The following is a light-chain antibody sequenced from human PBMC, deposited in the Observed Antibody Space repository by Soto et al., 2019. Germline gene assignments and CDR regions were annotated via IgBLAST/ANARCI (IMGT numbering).Light chain of an antibody. Sequence: EIGLTQSPGTLSLSPGERATLSCRASQSFNSIYLAWYQQKPGQAPRLLIYGASSRATGIPDRFSGSGSGTDFTLTISRLEPEDFAVYYCHQYDSWTFGQGTRWIS. V-gene: IGKV3-20*01. J-gene: IGKJ1*01. CDR2: GAS. CDR3: HQYDSWT. CDR1: QSFNSIY.